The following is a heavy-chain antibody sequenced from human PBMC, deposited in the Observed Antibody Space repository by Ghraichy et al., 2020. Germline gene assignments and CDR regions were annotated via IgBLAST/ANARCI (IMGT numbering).Heavy chain of an antibody. V-gene: IGHV4-39*01. Sequence: TLSLTCTASGGSITSGSYFWGWFRQPPGKGLEWIGSIYKSGSTYYNQSLQSRVSISVDTSKNQYSLKLSSVTAADTAIYYCARPRVQGLRPHYYMDVWGKGTXVTVSS. CDR2: IYKSGST. CDR1: GGSITSGSYF. CDR3: ARPRVQGLRPHYYMDV. J-gene: IGHJ6*03. D-gene: IGHD3-10*01.